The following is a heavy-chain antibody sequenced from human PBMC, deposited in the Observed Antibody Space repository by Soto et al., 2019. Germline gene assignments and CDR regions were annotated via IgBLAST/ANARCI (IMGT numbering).Heavy chain of an antibody. CDR2: INPNSGGT. J-gene: IGHJ4*02. CDR3: TRDPGIAAPGRGLGDY. Sequence: ASVKVSCKASGYTFTGYSMDWVRQAPGQGLEWMGWINPNSGGTNYAQKFQGWVTMTRDTSISTAYMELSRLRSDDTALYYCTRDPGIAAPGRGLGDYWGQGTLVTVSS. CDR1: GYTFTGYS. V-gene: IGHV1-2*04. D-gene: IGHD6-13*01.